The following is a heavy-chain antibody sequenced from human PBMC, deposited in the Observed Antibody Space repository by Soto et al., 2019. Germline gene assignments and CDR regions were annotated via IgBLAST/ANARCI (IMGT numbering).Heavy chain of an antibody. J-gene: IGHJ6*03. CDR2: INPSGGST. CDR3: AISTVTSPGYYYYMDV. V-gene: IGHV1-46*01. CDR1: GYTFTSYY. D-gene: IGHD4-4*01. Sequence: QVQLVQSGAEVKKPGASVKVSCKASGYTFTSYYMHWVRQAPGQGLEWMGIINPSGGSTSYAQKFQGRVTMSRDTSTSTVYMELSSLRSEDTAVYYCAISTVTSPGYYYYMDVWGKETTVTVSS.